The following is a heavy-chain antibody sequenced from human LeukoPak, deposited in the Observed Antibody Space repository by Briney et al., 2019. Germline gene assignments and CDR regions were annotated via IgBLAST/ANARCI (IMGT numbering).Heavy chain of an antibody. D-gene: IGHD2-2*01. CDR2: IYTSGST. CDR3: ARHQTDNYYYYYYMDV. J-gene: IGHJ6*03. V-gene: IGHV4-61*02. CDR1: GGSISSGSYY. Sequence: PSETLSLTCTVSGGSISSGSYYWRWIRQPAGKGLEWIGRIYTSGSTNHNPSLKSRVTISVDTSKNQFSLKLSSVTAADTAVYYCARHQTDNYYYYYYMDVWGKGTTVTVSS.